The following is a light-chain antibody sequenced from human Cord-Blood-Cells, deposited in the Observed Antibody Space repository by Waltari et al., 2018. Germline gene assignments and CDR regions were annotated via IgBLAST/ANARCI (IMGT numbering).Light chain of an antibody. V-gene: IGLV2-14*01. CDR3: SSYTSSSTVV. CDR2: DVS. CDR1: SSDVGGYHY. Sequence: QSALTHPASVSGSPGQSITISCTGTSSDVGGYHYVPWSQQHPGKAPKFMIYDVSNRPSGVSNRFSGSNSDNTASRTISGRQAEDEADYYCSSYTSSSTVVFGGGTKLTVL. J-gene: IGLJ2*01.